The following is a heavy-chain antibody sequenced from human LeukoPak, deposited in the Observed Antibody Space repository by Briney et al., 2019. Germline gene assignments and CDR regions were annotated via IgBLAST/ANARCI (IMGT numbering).Heavy chain of an antibody. J-gene: IGHJ4*02. D-gene: IGHD3-3*01. CDR2: INAYNGNT. CDR3: ARDENFWSGYYTKPFDY. Sequence: ASVKVSCKASGYTFTSYGISWVRQAPGQGLEWMGWINAYNGNTNYAQKLQGRVTMTTDTSTSTAYMELRSLRSDDTAVYYCARDENFWSGYYTKPFDYWGQGTLVTVSS. CDR1: GYTFTSYG. V-gene: IGHV1-18*01.